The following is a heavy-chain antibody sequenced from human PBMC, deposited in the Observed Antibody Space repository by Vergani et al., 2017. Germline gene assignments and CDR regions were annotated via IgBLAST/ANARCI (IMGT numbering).Heavy chain of an antibody. J-gene: IGHJ4*02. CDR3: ATLLTGGIDF. CDR1: GGSISSYY. Sequence: QVQLQESGPGLVKPSETLSLTCTVSGGSISSYYWSWIRQPPGKGLEWIGSIYHSGTTSYNASLKSRVTISLDTSKNHFSLHLSSVTAADTAVYYCATLLTGGIDFWGQGTLVTVSS. D-gene: IGHD3-16*01. CDR2: IYHSGTT. V-gene: IGHV4-59*04.